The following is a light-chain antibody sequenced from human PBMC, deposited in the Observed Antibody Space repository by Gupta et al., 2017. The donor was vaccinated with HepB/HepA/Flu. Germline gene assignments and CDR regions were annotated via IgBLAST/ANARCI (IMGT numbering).Light chain of an antibody. J-gene: IGLJ2*01. CDR1: ILRIYY. Sequence: SSELTQDPAVSVALGQTFMLPCQGDILRIYYASWYQQKPGQAPILVIYGKKNRLSGIPERFSGSVSGTPASLTTTGAQAEDEADYYCNCRESSGNHWVFGGGTKLTVL. CDR2: GKK. CDR3: NCRESSGNHWV. V-gene: IGLV3-19*01.